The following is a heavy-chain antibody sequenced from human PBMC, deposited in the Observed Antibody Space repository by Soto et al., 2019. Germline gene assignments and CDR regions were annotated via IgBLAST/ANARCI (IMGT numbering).Heavy chain of an antibody. Sequence: GGSLRLSCAASGFTFSSYAMHWVRQAPGKGLEWVAVISYDGSNKYYADSVKGRFTISRDNSKNTLYLQMNSLRAEDTAVYYCARSERVRGVIPYYYGMDVWGQGTTVTVSS. D-gene: IGHD3-10*01. V-gene: IGHV3-30-3*01. J-gene: IGHJ6*02. CDR1: GFTFSSYA. CDR3: ARSERVRGVIPYYYGMDV. CDR2: ISYDGSNK.